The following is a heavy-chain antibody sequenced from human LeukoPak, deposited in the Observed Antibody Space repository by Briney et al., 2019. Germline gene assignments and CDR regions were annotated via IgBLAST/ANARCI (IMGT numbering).Heavy chain of an antibody. CDR3: AREISGSYDYFDY. Sequence: PGGSLRLSCAASGFTFSSYWMSWVRQAPGKELEWVANIKQDGSEKYYVDSVKGRFTISRDNAKNSLYLQMNSLRAEDTAVYYCAREISGSYDYFDYWGQGTLVTVSS. V-gene: IGHV3-7*01. CDR2: IKQDGSEK. J-gene: IGHJ4*02. D-gene: IGHD1-26*01. CDR1: GFTFSSYW.